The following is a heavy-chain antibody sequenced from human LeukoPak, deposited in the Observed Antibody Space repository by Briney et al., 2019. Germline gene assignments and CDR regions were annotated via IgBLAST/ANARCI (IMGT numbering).Heavy chain of an antibody. J-gene: IGHJ4*02. D-gene: IGHD3-10*01. Sequence: SETLSLTCAVYGGSFSGYYWSWIRQPPGKGLEWIGEINHSGSTNYNPSLKSRVTMSVDTSKNQFSLKLSSVTAADTAVYYCAREREYYFDYWGQGTLVTVSS. V-gene: IGHV4-34*01. CDR1: GGSFSGYY. CDR2: INHSGST. CDR3: AREREYYFDY.